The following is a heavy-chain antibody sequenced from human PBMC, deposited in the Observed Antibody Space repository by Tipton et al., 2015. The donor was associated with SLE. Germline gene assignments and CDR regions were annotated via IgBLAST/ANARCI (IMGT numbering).Heavy chain of an antibody. CDR3: ARVGYSSGSYYFDY. J-gene: IGHJ4*02. CDR1: GASINSYY. D-gene: IGHD6-19*01. CDR2: IYTSGNT. V-gene: IGHV4-4*08. Sequence: TLSLTCTVSGASINSYYWSWIRQPPGKGLEWIGNIYTSGNTNYNPSLKSRVTISVDTSKNQFSLKLSSVTAADTAVYYCARVGYSSGSYYFDYWGQGTLVTVSS.